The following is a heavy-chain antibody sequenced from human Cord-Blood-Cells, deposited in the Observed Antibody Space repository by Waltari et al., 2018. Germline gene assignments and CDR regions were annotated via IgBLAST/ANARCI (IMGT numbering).Heavy chain of an antibody. CDR3: ARRVRDGQYNWFDP. J-gene: IGHJ5*02. V-gene: IGHV4-39*01. CDR1: GGSIRSSSYY. CDR2: IYYSGST. Sequence: QLQLQESGPGLVKPSETLSLTCTVSGGSIRSSSYYWGWIRQPPGKGLEWIGSIYYSGSTYYNPTLKSRVTISVDTSKNQFSLKLSSVTAADTAVYYCARRVRDGQYNWFDPWGQGTLVTVSS.